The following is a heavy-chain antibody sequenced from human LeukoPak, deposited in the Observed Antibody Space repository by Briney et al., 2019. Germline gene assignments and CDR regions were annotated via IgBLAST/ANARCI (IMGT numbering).Heavy chain of an antibody. J-gene: IGHJ3*02. Sequence: GGSLRLSCTVFGFTVSSNYMSWVRQAPGKGLERVSVIYSGGDTYYADSVKGRFTISRDNSKNTVYLQMDGLRAEDTAVYYCARGRNGYNSGDAFDIWGQGTMVTVST. CDR2: IYSGGDT. CDR3: ARGRNGYNSGDAFDI. D-gene: IGHD5-24*01. CDR1: GFTVSSNY. V-gene: IGHV3-53*01.